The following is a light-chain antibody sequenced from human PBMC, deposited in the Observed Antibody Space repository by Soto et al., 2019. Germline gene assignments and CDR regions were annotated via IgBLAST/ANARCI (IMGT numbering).Light chain of an antibody. CDR1: QSVSSN. Sequence: EIVMTQSPATLSVSPGERATLSCRASQSVSSNLAWYQQKPGQAPRLLIYGASTRATGIPARFGGSGSGTEFTLTISSLQSEDFAVYYCQQYNAFGQGTRLEIK. V-gene: IGKV3-15*01. J-gene: IGKJ5*01. CDR2: GAS. CDR3: QQYNA.